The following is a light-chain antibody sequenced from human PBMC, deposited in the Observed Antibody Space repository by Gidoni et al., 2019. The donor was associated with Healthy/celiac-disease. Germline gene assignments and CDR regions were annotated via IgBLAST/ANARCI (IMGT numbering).Light chain of an antibody. V-gene: IGKV1-39*01. CDR3: QQSYSTPLT. CDR2: AAS. CDR1: QTISSY. Sequence: IKMTQSPSSLSASVGDRVTITCRASQTISSYLNWYQQKPGKAPKLLIYAASSLQSGGQSRFSGSGSGTDFTLTISSLQPEDFATYYCQQSYSTPLTFGGGTKVEIK. J-gene: IGKJ4*01.